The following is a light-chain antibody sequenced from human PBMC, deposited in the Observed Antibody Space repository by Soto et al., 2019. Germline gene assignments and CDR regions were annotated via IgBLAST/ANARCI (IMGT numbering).Light chain of an antibody. CDR1: SSNIGAGYD. V-gene: IGLV1-40*01. J-gene: IGLJ3*02. CDR3: LSFDRILSCSV. Sequence: QSVLTQPPSVSGAPGQRVTISCTGSSSNIGAGYDVHWYQQLPGTAPKLLIYGNSNRPSGVPHRFSGSKSSTSASLAITGLQAEDEADCYCLSFDRILSCSVFGGWTKLTVL. CDR2: GNS.